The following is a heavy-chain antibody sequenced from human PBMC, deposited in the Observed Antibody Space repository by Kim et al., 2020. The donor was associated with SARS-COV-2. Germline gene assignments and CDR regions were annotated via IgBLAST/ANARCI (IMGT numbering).Heavy chain of an antibody. V-gene: IGHV3-48*03. J-gene: IGHJ4*01. CDR3: AREEIDCGGDRFLY. CDR1: GFTFSSYE. D-gene: IGHD2-21*02. CDR2: ISASGDGM. Sequence: GGSLRLSCAASGFTFSSYEMNWVRQAPGKGPEWISFISASGDGMYYSESVRGRFTVSRDNAKNSLYLQMNSLRFAHSAVYSCAREEIDCGGDRFLYWGLG.